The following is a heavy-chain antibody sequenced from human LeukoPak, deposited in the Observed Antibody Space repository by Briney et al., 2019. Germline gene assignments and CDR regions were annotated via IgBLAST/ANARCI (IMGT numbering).Heavy chain of an antibody. CDR1: GFTFDDYA. CDR2: ISWDGGST. CDR3: AKDLRDLTTVTTLDY. J-gene: IGHJ4*02. Sequence: GGSLRLSCAASGFTFDDYAMHWVRQAPGKGLEWVSLISWDGGSTYYADSVKGRFTISRDNSKNSLYLQMNSLRAEDTALYYCAKDLRDLTTVTTLDYWGQGTLVTVSS. V-gene: IGHV3-43D*03. D-gene: IGHD4-17*01.